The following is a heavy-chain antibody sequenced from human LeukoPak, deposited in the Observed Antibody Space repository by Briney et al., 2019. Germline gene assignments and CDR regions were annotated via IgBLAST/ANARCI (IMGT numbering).Heavy chain of an antibody. D-gene: IGHD6-6*01. V-gene: IGHV3-7*01. Sequence: GGSLRLSCAASGFTFTNYWMSWVRQAPGKGLELVANIKQDRSEKYYVDSVKGRFTISRDNAKNSLYLQMNSLRAEDTAVYYCARRSEYSSSSGLFVFDYWGQGTLVTVSS. CDR3: ARRSEYSSSSGLFVFDY. CDR1: GFTFTNYW. CDR2: IKQDRSEK. J-gene: IGHJ4*02.